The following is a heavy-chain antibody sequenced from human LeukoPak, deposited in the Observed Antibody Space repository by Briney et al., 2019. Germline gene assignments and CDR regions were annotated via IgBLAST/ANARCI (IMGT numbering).Heavy chain of an antibody. Sequence: ASVKVSCKASGYTFTSYGISWVRQAPGQGLEWMGCINPNSGGTNYAQKFQGRVTMTRDTSISTAYMELSRLRSDDTAVYYCARWRAVAGPDYWGQGTLVTVSS. J-gene: IGHJ4*02. CDR3: ARWRAVAGPDY. CDR1: GYTFTSYG. CDR2: INPNSGGT. D-gene: IGHD6-19*01. V-gene: IGHV1-2*02.